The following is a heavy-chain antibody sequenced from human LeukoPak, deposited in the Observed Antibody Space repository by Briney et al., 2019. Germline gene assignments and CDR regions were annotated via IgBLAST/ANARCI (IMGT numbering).Heavy chain of an antibody. CDR2: TYPGDSNP. J-gene: IGHJ4*02. CDR3: ARQRSGWYFYFDP. CDR1: GYTFTNYW. V-gene: IGHV5-51*01. D-gene: IGHD6-19*01. Sequence: GESLKISCKGSGYTFTNYWIAWVRQMPGKGLEWMGITYPGDSNPRYSPSFQGQVTISTDKSTGTAYLHWSSLKASDTAIYYCARQRSGWYFYFDPWGQGTLVTVSS.